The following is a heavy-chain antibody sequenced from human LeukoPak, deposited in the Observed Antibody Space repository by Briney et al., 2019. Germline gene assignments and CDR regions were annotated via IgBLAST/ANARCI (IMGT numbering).Heavy chain of an antibody. CDR3: ARAAGTSIYFDY. CDR1: GGSISSSSYY. CDR2: IYYSGST. D-gene: IGHD6-19*01. V-gene: IGHV4-39*07. J-gene: IGHJ4*02. Sequence: SETLSLTCTVSGGSISSSSYYWGWIRQPPGKGLEWIGSIYYSGSTYYNPSLKSRVTISVDTSKNQFSLKLSSVTAADTAVYYCARAAGTSIYFDYWGQGTLVTVSS.